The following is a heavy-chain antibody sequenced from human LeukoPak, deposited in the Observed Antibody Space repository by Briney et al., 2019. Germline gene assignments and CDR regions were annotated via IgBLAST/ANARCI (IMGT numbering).Heavy chain of an antibody. V-gene: IGHV3-33*06. CDR2: MWYDGSRE. CDR1: GFILSTHG. D-gene: IGHD1-1*01. CDR3: AKDQRGYNKPFDS. J-gene: IGHJ4*02. Sequence: GGSLRLSCAASGFILSTHGMHWVRQAPGKGLEWVAGMWYDGSREDYADSVKGRLTISRDNSKNTLYLQMNSLRAEDTAVYYCAKDQRGYNKPFDSWGQGTLVTVSS.